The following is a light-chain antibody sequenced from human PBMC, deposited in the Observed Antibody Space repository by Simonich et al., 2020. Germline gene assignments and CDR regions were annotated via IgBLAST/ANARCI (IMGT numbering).Light chain of an antibody. CDR2: GTS. CDR3: QSYDSSLSGWV. V-gene: IGLV1-40*01. Sequence: QSVLTQPPSVSGAPGQRVTISFTGSRSNIWAGYDVHWYQLLPGTAPKLLIYGTSYRPSGVPDRFSGSKSGTSASLAITGLQAEDEADYYCQSYDSSLSGWVFGGGTKLTVL. CDR1: RSNIWAGYD. J-gene: IGLJ3*02.